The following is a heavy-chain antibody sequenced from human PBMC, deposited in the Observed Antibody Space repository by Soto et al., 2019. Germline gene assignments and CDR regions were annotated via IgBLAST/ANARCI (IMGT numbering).Heavy chain of an antibody. D-gene: IGHD2-15*01. CDR1: GFTFSSYG. CDR2: IWYDGSNK. Sequence: GGSLRLSCAASGFTFSSYGMHWVRQAPGKGLEWVAVIWYDGSNKYYADSVKGRFTISRDNSKNTLYLQMNSLRAEDTAVYYCGGVVVEGDFDYWGQGTLVTVSS. J-gene: IGHJ4*02. CDR3: GGVVVEGDFDY. V-gene: IGHV3-33*01.